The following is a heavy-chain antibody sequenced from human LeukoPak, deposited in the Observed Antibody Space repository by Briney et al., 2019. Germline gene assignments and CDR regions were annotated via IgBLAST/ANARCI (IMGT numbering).Heavy chain of an antibody. CDR2: MPYDGSNK. J-gene: IGHJ5*02. CDR1: GFTFSTYG. Sequence: PGRSLRLSCAASGFTFSTYGMHWVRQAPGKGLEWVAVMPYDGSNKNYGDSVKGRFTISRDNSKNTLYLQMNSLRPEDTAVYYCAKDPQGENWLDPWGQGTLVTVSS. CDR3: AKDPQGENWLDP. V-gene: IGHV3-33*05.